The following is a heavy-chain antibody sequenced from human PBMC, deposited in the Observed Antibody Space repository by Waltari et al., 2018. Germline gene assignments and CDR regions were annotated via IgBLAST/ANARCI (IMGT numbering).Heavy chain of an antibody. Sequence: QVQLVESGGGVVQPGMSLRLAWAASGFTFRRYAMHWVRQAPGKGLEWVAVISYDGSNKYYADSVKGRFTISRDNSKTTLYLQMNSLRAEDTAVYYCARGRGWYGGMDYWGQGTLVTVSS. CDR2: ISYDGSNK. CDR1: GFTFRRYA. V-gene: IGHV3-30-3*01. CDR3: ARGRGWYGGMDY. J-gene: IGHJ4*02. D-gene: IGHD6-19*01.